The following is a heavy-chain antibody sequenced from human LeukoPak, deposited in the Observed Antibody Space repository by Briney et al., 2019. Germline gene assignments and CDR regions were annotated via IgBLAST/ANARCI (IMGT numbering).Heavy chain of an antibody. D-gene: IGHD2-8*01. CDR3: ARDGDDTTNW. CDR1: DFTVGSDY. V-gene: IGHV3-53*01. Sequence: GGSLRLSCAASDFTVGSDYMTWVRQAPGKGLEWVSVIYSGGKTFYADSVKGRFTISRDDSKNTLYLQMNSLRAEDTAIYYCARDGDDTTNWWGQGTLVTVSS. CDR2: IYSGGKT. J-gene: IGHJ4*02.